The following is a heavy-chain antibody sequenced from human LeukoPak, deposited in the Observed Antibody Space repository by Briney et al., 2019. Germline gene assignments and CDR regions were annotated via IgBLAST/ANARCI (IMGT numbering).Heavy chain of an antibody. V-gene: IGHV4-59*01. D-gene: IGHD1-14*01. Sequence: SETLSLTCTVSGGSISSYYWSWIRQPPGKGLEWVGYIYYSGHTNYNPSLKGRVTISVDTSKNQFSLRLISVTAADTAVYYCARGERPGLDYWGQGTLVAVSS. J-gene: IGHJ4*02. CDR2: IYYSGHT. CDR1: GGSISSYY. CDR3: ARGERPGLDY.